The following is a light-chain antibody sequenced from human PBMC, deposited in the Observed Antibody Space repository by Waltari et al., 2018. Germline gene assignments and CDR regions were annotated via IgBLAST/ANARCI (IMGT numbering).Light chain of an antibody. CDR3: SSYTSSTTGI. CDR2: DVT. Sequence: QSALTQPDSVSGSPGQSITISCTGTSSAVGASTFVSWYQHHPGEAPKLIIFDVTNRPSGVSYRFSGSKSGNSASLTISGLQAEDEAYYYCSSYTSSTTGIFGGGTKLTVL. V-gene: IGLV2-14*03. CDR1: SSAVGASTF. J-gene: IGLJ2*01.